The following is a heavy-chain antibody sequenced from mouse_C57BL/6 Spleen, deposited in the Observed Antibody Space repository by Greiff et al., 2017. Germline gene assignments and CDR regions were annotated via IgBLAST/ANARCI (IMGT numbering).Heavy chain of an antibody. Sequence: VQLQQSGPELVKPGASVKISCKASGYSFTSYYIHWVKQRPGQGLEGIGWIYPGSGNTKYNEKFKGKATLTADTSSSTAYMQLSSLTSEDSAVYYCARAFITTVVGYFDYWGQGTTLTVSS. CDR2: IYPGSGNT. D-gene: IGHD1-1*01. J-gene: IGHJ2*01. V-gene: IGHV1-66*01. CDR3: ARAFITTVVGYFDY. CDR1: GYSFTSYY.